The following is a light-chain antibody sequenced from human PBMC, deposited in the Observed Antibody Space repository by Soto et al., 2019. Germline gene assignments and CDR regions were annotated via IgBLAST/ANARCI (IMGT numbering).Light chain of an antibody. CDR3: QQRSYWPPLT. Sequence: EIVLTQSPATLSLSPGERATLSCRASQSISSFLAWFQQKPGQAPRLLIFDASNRATGIPARFSGSGSGTDFPPTINSLAPEDFAVYYCQQRSYWPPLTFGGGTKVEIK. J-gene: IGKJ4*01. V-gene: IGKV3-11*01. CDR2: DAS. CDR1: QSISSF.